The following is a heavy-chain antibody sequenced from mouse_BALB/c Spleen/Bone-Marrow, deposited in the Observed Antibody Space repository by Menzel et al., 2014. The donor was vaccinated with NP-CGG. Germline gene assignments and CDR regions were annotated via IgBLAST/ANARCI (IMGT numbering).Heavy chain of an antibody. Sequence: EVHLVESGGGLVQPGGSMKLSCVASGFTFSNYWMNWVRQSPEKGLEWVAEIRLKSNNYATHYAESVKGRFTISRDDSKSSVYLQMNNVRAEDTGIYYCTTNRYDAMDYWGQGTSVTVSS. J-gene: IGHJ4*01. D-gene: IGHD2-14*01. CDR3: TTNRYDAMDY. CDR2: IRLKSNNYAT. V-gene: IGHV6-6*02. CDR1: GFTFSNYW.